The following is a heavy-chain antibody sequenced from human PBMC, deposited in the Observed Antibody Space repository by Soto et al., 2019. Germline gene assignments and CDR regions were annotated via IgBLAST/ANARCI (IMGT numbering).Heavy chain of an antibody. CDR1: GGSINNCGYY. Sequence: SETLSLTCTVSGGSINNCGYYWGWIRQTPGKGLECIGSIYYSGSTYYNPSLKSRGTISVDTSKNQFSLKLSSVTAADTAVYYCARLRGYSYGSIDSWGQGTLVTVSS. D-gene: IGHD5-18*01. CDR3: ARLRGYSYGSIDS. V-gene: IGHV4-39*01. J-gene: IGHJ4*02. CDR2: IYYSGST.